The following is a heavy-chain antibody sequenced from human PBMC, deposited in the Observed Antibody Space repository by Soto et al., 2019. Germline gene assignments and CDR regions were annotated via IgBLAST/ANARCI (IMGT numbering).Heavy chain of an antibody. CDR1: GYSFTSYW. J-gene: IGHJ6*04. D-gene: IGHD6-13*01. CDR3: ARLSAAAAGISRPTHGSVGPLYYYYGMDV. Sequence: EVQLVQSGAEVKKPGESLKISCKGSGYSFTSYWIGWVRQMPGKGLEWMGIIYPGDSDTRYSPSFQGQVTISADKSISTAYLQWSSLKASDTAMYYCARLSAAAAGISRPTHGSVGPLYYYYGMDVWGKGTTVTVSS. V-gene: IGHV5-51*01. CDR2: IYPGDSDT.